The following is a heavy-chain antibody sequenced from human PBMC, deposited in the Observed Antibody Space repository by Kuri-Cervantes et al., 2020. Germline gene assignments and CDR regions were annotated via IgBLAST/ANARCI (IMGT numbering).Heavy chain of an antibody. CDR3: AVGPNYCSGGSCYLDAFDI. CDR1: GYTFSSYG. Sequence: ASVKVSCKASGYTFSSYGITWVRQAPGQGLEWMGWISTYSTDTVYAQKFQGRVTITADESTSTAYMELSSLRSEDTAVYYCAVGPNYCSGGSCYLDAFDIWGQGTMVTVSS. J-gene: IGHJ3*02. D-gene: IGHD2-15*01. CDR2: ISTYSTDT. V-gene: IGHV1-18*01.